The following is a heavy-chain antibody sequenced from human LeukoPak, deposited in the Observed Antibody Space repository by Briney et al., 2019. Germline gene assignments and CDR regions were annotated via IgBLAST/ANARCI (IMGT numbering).Heavy chain of an antibody. CDR2: ISAYNGNT. J-gene: IGHJ3*02. D-gene: IGHD3-10*01. CDR1: GYTFTSYG. Sequence: ASVKVSCKASGYTFTSYGISWVRQAPGQGLEWMGWISAYNGNTNYAQKLQGRVTMTTDTSTSTAYMELRSLRSDDTAVYYCARVNSITMPLGAFDIWGQGTKVTVSS. CDR3: ARVNSITMPLGAFDI. V-gene: IGHV1-18*01.